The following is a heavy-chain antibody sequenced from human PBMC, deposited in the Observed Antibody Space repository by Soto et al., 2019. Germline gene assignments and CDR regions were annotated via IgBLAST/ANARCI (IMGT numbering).Heavy chain of an antibody. CDR3: ARLTNTSPQN. V-gene: IGHV3-74*01. D-gene: IGHD3-3*01. CDR2: IGTDASST. Sequence: EVQLVESGGGLVQPGGSLRLSCAASGFPFSSYWMHWVRQAPGKRLVWVSSIGTDASSTSYADPVMGRFTIYRDNVKNTLYLQMNSVRAEDTAVYYCARLTNTSPQNWGQGTLVIVSP. J-gene: IGHJ1*01. CDR1: GFPFSSYW.